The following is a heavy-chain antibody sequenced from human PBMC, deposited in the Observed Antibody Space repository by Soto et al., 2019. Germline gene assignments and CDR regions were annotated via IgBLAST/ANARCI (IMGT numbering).Heavy chain of an antibody. D-gene: IGHD7-27*01. CDR1: GFTFGSYA. J-gene: IGHJ6*02. V-gene: IGHV3-30-3*01. CDR3: AREKLGSLYYYYGMDV. CDR2: ISYDGSNK. Sequence: GGSLRLSCAASGFTFGSYAMHWVRQAPGKGLEWVAVISYDGSNKYYADSVKGRFTISRDNSKNTLYLQMNSLRAEDTAVYYCAREKLGSLYYYYGMDVWGQGTTVTVSS.